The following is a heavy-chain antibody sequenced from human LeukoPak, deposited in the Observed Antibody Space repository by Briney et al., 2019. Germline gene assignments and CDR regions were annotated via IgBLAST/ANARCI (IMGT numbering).Heavy chain of an antibody. J-gene: IGHJ4*02. D-gene: IGHD2-15*01. CDR3: AKDLEEYCSGGSCYAHDY. Sequence: GGSLRLSCAASGFTFSSYAMSWVRQAPGRGLEWVSAISCSGGSTYYADSVKGRFTISRDNSKNTLYLQMNSLRAEDTAVYYCAKDLEEYCSGGSCYAHDYWGQGTLVTVSS. CDR2: ISCSGGST. V-gene: IGHV3-23*01. CDR1: GFTFSSYA.